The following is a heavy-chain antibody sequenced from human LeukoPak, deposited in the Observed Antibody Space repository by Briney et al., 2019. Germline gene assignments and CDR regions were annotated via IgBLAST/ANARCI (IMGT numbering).Heavy chain of an antibody. J-gene: IGHJ4*02. CDR1: GFSVSNY. CDR3: AKAPVTTCRGAFCYPFDY. Sequence: GGSLRLSCEASGFSVSNYMSWVRQAPGKGLEWVSAISDTGNTYHADSVKGRFTISRDSSKNTLFLQMNRLRPEDAAVYYCAKAPVTTCRGAFCYPFDYWGLGTLVTVSS. D-gene: IGHD2-15*01. CDR2: ISDTGNT. V-gene: IGHV3-53*01.